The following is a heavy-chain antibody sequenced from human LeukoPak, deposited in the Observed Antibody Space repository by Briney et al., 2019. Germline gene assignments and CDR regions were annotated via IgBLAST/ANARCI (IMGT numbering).Heavy chain of an antibody. V-gene: IGHV3-74*01. CDR2: ISSDGRST. Sequence: GGSLRLSCAASGFTFSASWMHWVRQAPGKGLVWVPRISSDGRSTNYVDSVKGRFTISRDNAKNSLYLQMNSLRAEDTAVYYCANHLACGSTSCPPFDYWGQGTLVTVSS. J-gene: IGHJ4*02. CDR3: ANHLACGSTSCPPFDY. D-gene: IGHD2-2*01. CDR1: GFTFSASW.